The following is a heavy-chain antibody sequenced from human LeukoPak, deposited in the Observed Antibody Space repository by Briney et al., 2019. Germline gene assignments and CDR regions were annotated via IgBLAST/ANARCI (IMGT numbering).Heavy chain of an antibody. V-gene: IGHV4-39*01. D-gene: IGHD6-6*01. Sequence: PSETLSLTCTVSGGSISSSSYYWGWIRQPPGKGLEWIGSIYYSGSTYYNPSLKSRVTISVDTSKNQFSLKLSSVTAADTAVYYCARRGQLVFNWFDPWGQGTLVTVSS. CDR3: ARRGQLVFNWFDP. CDR1: GGSISSSSYY. J-gene: IGHJ5*02. CDR2: IYYSGST.